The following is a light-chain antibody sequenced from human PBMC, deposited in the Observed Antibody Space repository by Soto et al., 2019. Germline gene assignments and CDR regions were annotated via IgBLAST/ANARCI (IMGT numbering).Light chain of an antibody. CDR2: GAS. Sequence: IVLTQSPGTVSLSTGERATLSCSASQSVSSSYLAWYQQKPGQAPRLLIYGASSRATGIPDRFSGSGSGTDFTLTISRLEPEDFAVYYCQQYGSSHWTFGQGTKVDI. J-gene: IGKJ1*01. CDR3: QQYGSSHWT. V-gene: IGKV3-20*01. CDR1: QSVSSSY.